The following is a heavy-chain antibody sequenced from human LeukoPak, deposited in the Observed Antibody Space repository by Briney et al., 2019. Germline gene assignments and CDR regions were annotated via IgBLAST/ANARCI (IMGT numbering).Heavy chain of an antibody. CDR2: IYSGGST. V-gene: IGHV3-66*04. D-gene: IGHD3-22*01. Sequence: GGSLRLSCAASGFTVSSNYMSWVRQAPGKGLEWVSVIYSGGSTYYADSVKGRFTISRDNSKNTLYLQMNSLRAEDTAVYYCAGLPAYYYDTSGFYFDYWGQGTLVTVSS. CDR1: GFTVSSNY. J-gene: IGHJ4*02. CDR3: AGLPAYYYDTSGFYFDY.